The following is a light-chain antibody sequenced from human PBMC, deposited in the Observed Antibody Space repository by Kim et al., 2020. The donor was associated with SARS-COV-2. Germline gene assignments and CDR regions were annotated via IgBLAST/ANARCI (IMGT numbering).Light chain of an antibody. CDR3: TSYTSSSTPYV. CDR2: DVS. J-gene: IGLJ1*01. V-gene: IGLV2-14*03. Sequence: QSALTQPASVSGSPGQSIIIFCTGTSSDIGDYNYVSWYQQHPGKAPKLMIYDVSNRPSGISPRFSGSKSGNTASLTISGLQPEDEADYYCTSYTSSSTPYVFGTGTKVTVL. CDR1: SSDIGDYNY.